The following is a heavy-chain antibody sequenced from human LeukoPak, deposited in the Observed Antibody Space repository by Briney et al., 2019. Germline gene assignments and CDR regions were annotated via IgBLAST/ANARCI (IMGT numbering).Heavy chain of an antibody. D-gene: IGHD5-12*01. V-gene: IGHV3-7*01. Sequence: GGSLSLSCVGSGFSLSGYWMGWVRQAPGKGLEWVARLHADGSEKYYVGSVKGRFTISGDNAKNSLYLQMNSLRVDDTAVYYCARGGYSFDYLGQGTLVTVSS. CDR3: ARGGYSFDY. CDR1: GFSLSGYW. J-gene: IGHJ4*02. CDR2: LHADGSEK.